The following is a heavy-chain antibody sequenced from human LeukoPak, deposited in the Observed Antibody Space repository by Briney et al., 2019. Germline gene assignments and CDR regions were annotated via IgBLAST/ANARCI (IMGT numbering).Heavy chain of an antibody. Sequence: GGSLRLSCAASGFTFSSYGMHWVRQAPGKGLEWVAFIRYDGSNKYYADSVKGRFTISRDNSKNTLYLQMNSLRAEDTAVYYCANGRPLGQVRENYYDSSGPTGLDFDYWGQGTLVTVSS. D-gene: IGHD3-22*01. CDR3: ANGRPLGQVRENYYDSSGPTGLDFDY. CDR1: GFTFSSYG. J-gene: IGHJ4*02. CDR2: IRYDGSNK. V-gene: IGHV3-30*02.